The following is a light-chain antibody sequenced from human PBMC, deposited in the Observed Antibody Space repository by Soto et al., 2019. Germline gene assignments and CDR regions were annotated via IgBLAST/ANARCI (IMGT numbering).Light chain of an antibody. Sequence: QSALTQPASVSGSPGQSITISCTGTSSDVGAYNYVSWYQQHPGKAPKLIISEVTDRPSGVSDRLSGSKSGNTASLTISGLQAEDEADYFCSSYTTTDPLWVFGGGTKLTVL. J-gene: IGLJ3*02. CDR1: SSDVGAYNY. CDR3: SSYTTTDPLWV. CDR2: EVT. V-gene: IGLV2-14*01.